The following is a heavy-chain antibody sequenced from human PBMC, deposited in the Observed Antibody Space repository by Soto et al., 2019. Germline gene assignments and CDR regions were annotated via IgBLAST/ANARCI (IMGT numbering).Heavy chain of an antibody. CDR2: IFLRDSDT. V-gene: IGHV5-51*01. D-gene: IGHD4-4*01. CDR1: GYTFTNYW. CDR3: ARHGSRLQPIEY. Sequence: PGESLKISCQASGYTFTNYWIAWLRHMPGRGLEWMGLIFLRDSDTRYNSSFECQVTISTDRSIATAYLQWTSLKASDTATYFCARHGSRLQPIEYWSQGTSVTVSS. J-gene: IGHJ4*02.